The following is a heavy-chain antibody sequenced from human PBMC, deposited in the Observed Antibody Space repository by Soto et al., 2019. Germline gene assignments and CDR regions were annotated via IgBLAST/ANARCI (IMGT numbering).Heavy chain of an antibody. CDR2: ISAYNGNT. J-gene: IGHJ5*02. V-gene: IGHV1-18*01. CDR1: GYTFTSYG. CDR3: ARDPAVLERRFPCFHP. Sequence: ASVKVSCKASGYTFTSYGISWVRQAPGQGLEWMGWISAYNGNTNYAQKLQGRVTMTTDTSTSTAYMELRSLRSDDTAVYYCARDPAVLERRFPCFHPSGQGTLVTVSS. D-gene: IGHD1-1*01.